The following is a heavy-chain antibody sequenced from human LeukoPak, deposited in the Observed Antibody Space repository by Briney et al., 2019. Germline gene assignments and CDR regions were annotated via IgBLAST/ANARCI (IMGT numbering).Heavy chain of an antibody. CDR3: ARTYINFSNYFDP. D-gene: IGHD4-11*01. V-gene: IGHV4-38-2*02. J-gene: IGHJ5*02. CDR2: ISHTEST. Sequence: SETLSLTCTVSGYSISNGYNWAWVRQPPGKGLLCIGCISHTESTYYTPSLESRVTISLDTSNNQFSLELSSVTAADTAVYYCARTYINFSNYFDPWGQGSLVTVSS. CDR1: GYSISNGYN.